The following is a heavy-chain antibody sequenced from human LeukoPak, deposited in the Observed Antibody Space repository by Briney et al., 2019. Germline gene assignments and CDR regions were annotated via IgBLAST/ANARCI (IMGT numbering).Heavy chain of an antibody. Sequence: SETLSLTCAVYGGSFSGYYWGWIRQPPGKGLEWIGGINHSGSTNYNPSLKSRVAISVDTSKNQFSLKLSSVTAADTAVYYCASATWGWFDPWGQGTLVTVSS. CDR2: INHSGST. CDR3: ASATWGWFDP. CDR1: GGSFSGYY. D-gene: IGHD3-16*01. V-gene: IGHV4-34*01. J-gene: IGHJ5*02.